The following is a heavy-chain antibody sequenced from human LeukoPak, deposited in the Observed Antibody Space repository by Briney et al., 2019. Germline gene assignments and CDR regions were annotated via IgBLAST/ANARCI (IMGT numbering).Heavy chain of an antibody. D-gene: IGHD5-12*01. CDR1: GGSISRGDYY. CDR3: ARQDSPYSGYQLGWFDP. Sequence: SETLSLTCTVSGGSISRGDYYWSWIRQPPGKGLEWIGYIYYSGSTYYNPSLKSRVTISVDTSKNQFSLKLSSVTAADTAVYYCARQDSPYSGYQLGWFDPWGQGTLVTVSS. CDR2: IYYSGST. V-gene: IGHV4-30-4*01. J-gene: IGHJ5*02.